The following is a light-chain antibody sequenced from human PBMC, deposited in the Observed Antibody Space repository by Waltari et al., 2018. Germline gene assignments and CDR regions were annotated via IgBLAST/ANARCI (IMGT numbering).Light chain of an antibody. CDR2: RNS. CDR3: QVWDSNIWV. V-gene: IGLV3-9*01. J-gene: IGLJ3*02. Sequence: SYELTQPLSVSVALGQTARITCGGHNIGNKHVHWFQQTPGQAPVLVIYRNSNWPSGIPERISGSNSGNTATLTISGAQVGDEADYYCQVWDSNIWVFGGGTKLTVL. CDR1: NIGNKH.